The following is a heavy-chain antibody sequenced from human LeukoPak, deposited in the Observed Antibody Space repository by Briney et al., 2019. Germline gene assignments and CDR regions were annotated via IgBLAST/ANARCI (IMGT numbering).Heavy chain of an antibody. V-gene: IGHV1-2*02. CDR3: ARARENRQWLTT. D-gene: IGHD6-19*01. CDR1: GYTFTGYY. Sequence: GASVKVSCKASGYTFTGYYMHWVRQAPGQGLEWMGWINPNSGGTNYAQKFQGRVTMTRDTSISTAYMELSRLRSDDTAAYYCARARENRQWLTTWGQGTLVTVSS. CDR2: INPNSGGT. J-gene: IGHJ4*02.